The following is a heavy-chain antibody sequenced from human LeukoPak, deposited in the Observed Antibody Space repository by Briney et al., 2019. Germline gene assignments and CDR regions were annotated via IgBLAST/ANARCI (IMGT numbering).Heavy chain of an antibody. CDR2: IYYSGSI. D-gene: IGHD6-13*01. J-gene: IGHJ4*02. CDR3: ARQLAAAGYYFDY. Sequence: PSETLSFTCTVSGGSISSGGYYWSWIRQHPGKGLEWIGYIYYSGSINSNPSLRGRVTISVDTSNNQFSLKLSSVTAADTAVYYCARQLAAAGYYFDYWGQGTLVTVSS. V-gene: IGHV4-31*03. CDR1: GGSISSGGYY.